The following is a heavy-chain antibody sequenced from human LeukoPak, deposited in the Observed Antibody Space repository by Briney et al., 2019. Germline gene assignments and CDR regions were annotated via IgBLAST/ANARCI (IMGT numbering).Heavy chain of an antibody. D-gene: IGHD5-18*01. CDR2: IYSGGST. J-gene: IGHJ6*03. CDR3: ARDGKYSYGAGSSYYYYMDV. V-gene: IGHV3-66*02. CDR1: GFTISSNY. Sequence: WGYLSLYCAASGFTISSNYMSWVRQAQGKGLEWVSVIYSGGSTYYADSVKGRFAISRDNSKNTQYVQMNSLRAEDTAVYYCARDGKYSYGAGSSYYYYMDVWGKGTTVTVSS.